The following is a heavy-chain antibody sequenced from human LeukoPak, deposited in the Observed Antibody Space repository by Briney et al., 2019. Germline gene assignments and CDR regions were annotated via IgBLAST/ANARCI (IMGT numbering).Heavy chain of an antibody. J-gene: IGHJ4*02. V-gene: IGHV6-1*01. CDR2: TYYRSKWYN. CDR1: GVSVSSNSAA. CDR3: ARGGIAAAGLNYYFDY. D-gene: IGHD6-13*01. Sequence: SQTLSLTCAISGVSVSSNSAAWNWIRQSPSRGLEWLGRTYYRSKWYNDYAVSVKSRITINPDTSKNQFSLQLNSVTPEDTAVYYCARGGIAAAGLNYYFDYWGQGTLVTVSS.